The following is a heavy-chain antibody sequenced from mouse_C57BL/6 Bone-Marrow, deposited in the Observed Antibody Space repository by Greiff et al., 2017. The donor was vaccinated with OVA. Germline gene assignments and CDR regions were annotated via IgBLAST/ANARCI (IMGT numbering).Heavy chain of an antibody. D-gene: IGHD1-1*01. Sequence: QVQLQQPGAELVKPGASVKMSCKASGYTFTSYWITWVKQRPGQGLEWIGDIYPGSGSTNYNEKFKSKATLTVDTSSSTAYMQLSSLTSEDSAVYYCASIYYYGSSYGYAMDYWGQGTSVTVSS. CDR2: IYPGSGST. V-gene: IGHV1-55*01. CDR1: GYTFTSYW. J-gene: IGHJ4*01. CDR3: ASIYYYGSSYGYAMDY.